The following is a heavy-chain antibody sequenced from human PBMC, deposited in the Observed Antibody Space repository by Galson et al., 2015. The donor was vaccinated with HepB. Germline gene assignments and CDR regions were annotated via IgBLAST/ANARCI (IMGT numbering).Heavy chain of an antibody. Sequence: SLRLSCAASGFTFSNYWMSWVRQAPGKGLEWVANIKPDGSEQYYVGSVKGRFTISRDNGKNSLYLQMNSLRAEDTAVYYCARRGDARGGYWGQGTLVTVSS. D-gene: IGHD3-16*01. J-gene: IGHJ4*02. CDR3: ARRGDARGGY. CDR1: GFTFSNYW. V-gene: IGHV3-7*03. CDR2: IKPDGSEQ.